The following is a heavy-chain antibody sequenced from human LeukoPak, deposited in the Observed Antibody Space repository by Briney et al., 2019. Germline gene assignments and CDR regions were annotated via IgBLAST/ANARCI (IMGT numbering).Heavy chain of an antibody. CDR2: ISGSGGST. CDR1: GFTFSSYA. J-gene: IGHJ4*02. D-gene: IGHD3-10*01. V-gene: IGHV3-23*01. Sequence: GGSLRLSCAASGFTFSSYAMSWVRLAPGKGLEWVSAISGSGGSTYYADSVKGRFTISRDNSKNTLYLQMNSLRAEDTAVYYCAKELVRDYYGSGSYSDYWGQGTLVTVSS. CDR3: AKELVRDYYGSGSYSDY.